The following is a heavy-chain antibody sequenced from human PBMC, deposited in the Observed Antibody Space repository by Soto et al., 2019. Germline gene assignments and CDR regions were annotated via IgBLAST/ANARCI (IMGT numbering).Heavy chain of an antibody. CDR2: IYYSGST. D-gene: IGHD2-15*01. Sequence: QVQLQESGPGLVKPSETLSLTCTVSGCSVSSGSYYWSWIRQPPGKGLEWIGYIYYSGSTNYNPSLKSRVTISVDTSKNQFSLKLSSVTAADTAVYYCAREPYCSGGSCYSYWYFDLWGRGTLVTVSS. CDR1: GCSVSSGSYY. CDR3: AREPYCSGGSCYSYWYFDL. V-gene: IGHV4-61*01. J-gene: IGHJ2*01.